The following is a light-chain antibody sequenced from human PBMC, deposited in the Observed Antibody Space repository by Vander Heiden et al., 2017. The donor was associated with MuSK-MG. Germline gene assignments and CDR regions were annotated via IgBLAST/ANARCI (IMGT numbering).Light chain of an antibody. V-gene: IGKV3-20*01. CDR3: QQYGSSPLT. Sequence: VLPQSPGTLSLTPAERATLSCSASQCFCRSYLAWYQQKPDQAPRLLIYGASSSATGIPDRFSGSGSGTDFTLTISRLEPEDFAVYYCQQYGSSPLTFGGGTKVEIK. CDR1: QCFCRSY. J-gene: IGKJ4*01. CDR2: GAS.